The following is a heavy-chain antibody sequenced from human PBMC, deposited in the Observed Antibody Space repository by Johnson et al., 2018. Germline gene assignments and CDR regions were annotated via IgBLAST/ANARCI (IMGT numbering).Heavy chain of an antibody. D-gene: IGHD2-15*01. CDR2: ISSSSSTI. J-gene: IGHJ6*03. CDR3: ARALLSCSGGSCYYYYYMDV. Sequence: QVQLVQSGGGFVKPGGSLRLSCAASGFTFSDYYMTWIRQAPGKGLEWVSYISSSSSTIYYADSVKGRFTISRDNAKNSLYLQMNSLRAEDTAVYYCARALLSCSGGSCYYYYYMDVWGKGTTVTVSS. CDR1: GFTFSDYY. V-gene: IGHV3-11*04.